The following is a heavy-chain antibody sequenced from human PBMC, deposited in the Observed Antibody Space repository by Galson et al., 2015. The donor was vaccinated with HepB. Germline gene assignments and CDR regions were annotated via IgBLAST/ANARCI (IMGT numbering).Heavy chain of an antibody. Sequence: PALVKPTQTLTLTCTVSGFSLSNARMGVSWIRQPPGKALEWLAHIFSNDEKSYSTSLKSRLTISKDTSKSQVVLTMTNMDPVDTATYYCARTQGEDGYNDAFDIWGQGTMVTVSS. CDR3: ARTQGEDGYNDAFDI. CDR2: IFSNDEK. D-gene: IGHD5-24*01. V-gene: IGHV2-26*01. CDR1: GFSLSNARMG. J-gene: IGHJ3*02.